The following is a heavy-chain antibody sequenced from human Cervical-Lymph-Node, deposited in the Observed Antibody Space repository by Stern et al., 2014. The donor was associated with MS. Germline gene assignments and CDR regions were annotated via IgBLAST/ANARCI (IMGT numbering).Heavy chain of an antibody. CDR3: ARGNTLPYDYGDFFDY. J-gene: IGHJ4*02. Sequence: VQLVESGAEVKKPGASVKVSCKASGYTFTSYGISWVRQAPGQGLEWMGWISAYNGNTNYAQKPQGRVTMTTDTSTSTAYMEVRSLRSDDTAVYYCARGNTLPYDYGDFFDYWGQGTLVTVSS. D-gene: IGHD4-17*01. CDR1: GYTFTSYG. V-gene: IGHV1-18*01. CDR2: ISAYNGNT.